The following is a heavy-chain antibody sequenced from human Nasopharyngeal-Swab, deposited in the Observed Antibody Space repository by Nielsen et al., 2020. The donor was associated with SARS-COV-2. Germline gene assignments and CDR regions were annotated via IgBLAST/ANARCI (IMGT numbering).Heavy chain of an antibody. CDR2: IDWDDDK. J-gene: IGHJ4*02. CDR3: ARITGQATAGSGFDY. V-gene: IGHV2-70*04. Sequence: WIRQPPGEALEWLARIDWDDDKFFSTSLKTRLTISKDTSRNQVVLTMSNMGPVDTATYFCARITGQATAGSGFDYWGPGTLVTVSS. D-gene: IGHD6-13*01.